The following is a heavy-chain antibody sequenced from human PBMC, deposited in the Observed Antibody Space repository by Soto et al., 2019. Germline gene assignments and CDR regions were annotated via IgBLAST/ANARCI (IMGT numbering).Heavy chain of an antibody. CDR1: GGTFSSYS. V-gene: IGHV1-69*01. D-gene: IGHD3-10*01. J-gene: IGHJ6*02. Sequence: QVHLVQSGAEVKKPGSSVRVSCKTSGGTFSSYSFTWVRQAPGQGLEWMGEIIPILNTATFAQKCQSRVTITADEPTSTVYMDLSSLSPDDTAVYYCARVDYDSTYGLYYYGLDVWGQGTTVTVSS. CDR2: IIPILNTA. CDR3: ARVDYDSTYGLYYYGLDV.